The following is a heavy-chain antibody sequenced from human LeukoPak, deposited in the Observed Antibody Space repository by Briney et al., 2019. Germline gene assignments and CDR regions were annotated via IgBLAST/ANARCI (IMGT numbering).Heavy chain of an antibody. V-gene: IGHV3-74*01. CDR3: VRERNNFWSGHHSIFDS. J-gene: IGHJ4*02. D-gene: IGHD3-3*01. CDR1: GFTFSSYA. Sequence: PGGSLRLSCAASGFTFSSYAMSWVRQAPGKGLVWPSRINNDGSSTIYADSVKGRFTFSRDNAENTLFLEMSSLRVEDTAVYYCVRERNNFWSGHHSIFDSWGQGTLDTVSS. CDR2: INNDGSST.